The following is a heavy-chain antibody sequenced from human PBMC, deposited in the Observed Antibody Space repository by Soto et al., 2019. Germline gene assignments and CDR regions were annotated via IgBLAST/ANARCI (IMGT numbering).Heavy chain of an antibody. CDR3: TTAERGGSYYSDY. D-gene: IGHD1-26*01. CDR2: IKSKTDGGTV. V-gene: IGHV3-15*07. J-gene: IGHJ4*02. Sequence: EVQLVESGGGLVRPGESLRLSCAASGFTFTSAWINWVRQAPGKGLEWAGRIKSKTDGGTVDYGAPVKGRFTISRDDSKNTAYLQTNSLRNEDTAVYYCTTAERGGSYYSDYWGQGNLVTVSS. CDR1: GFTFTSAW.